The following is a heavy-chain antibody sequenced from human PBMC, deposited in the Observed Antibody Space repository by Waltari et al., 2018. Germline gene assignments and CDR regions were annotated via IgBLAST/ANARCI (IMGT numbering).Heavy chain of an antibody. Sequence: EAQLVESGGGLIQPGGSLRLSCAASGLIVTSYTMTWVRQAPGKGLECVSVIYSSGDAYYTDSVIGRFTISRDISRNVLYLQMNSLRVEDTAMYFCAGRSGGYLDHWGQGTLVTVSS. D-gene: IGHD1-26*01. CDR3: AGRSGGYLDH. CDR2: IYSSGDA. J-gene: IGHJ4*02. CDR1: GLIVTSYT. V-gene: IGHV3-53*01.